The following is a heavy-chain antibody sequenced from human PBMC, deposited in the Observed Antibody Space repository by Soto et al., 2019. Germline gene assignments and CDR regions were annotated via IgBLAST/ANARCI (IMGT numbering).Heavy chain of an antibody. V-gene: IGHV5-51*01. CDR2: IHPGDSDT. CDR3: TLSYGDSYYYYYGMDV. D-gene: IGHD4-17*01. CDR1: GFSFSRYT. Sequence: EMQLVQSGAEVKKSGESLQISCVGSGFSFSRYTVGWVRQVPRKGLEWMGVIHPGDSDTIYSPSFQGQVTISADKSISTAYLQWSSLKASHTAMYYCTLSYGDSYYYYYGMDVWGQGTTVTVSS. J-gene: IGHJ6*02.